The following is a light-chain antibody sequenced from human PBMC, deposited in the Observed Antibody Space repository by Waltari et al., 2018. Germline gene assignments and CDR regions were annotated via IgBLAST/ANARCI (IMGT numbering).Light chain of an antibody. Sequence: QSALTQPASVSGSPGHSITISCSGTDRDVGAYYFVSWYQQHPGKAPHLIIYEVSNRPSGISNRFSASKSGNTASLTISGLQAEDEADYYCSSYTTSSAPGVFGTGTRVTVL. CDR1: DRDVGAYYF. J-gene: IGLJ1*01. V-gene: IGLV2-14*01. CDR2: EVS. CDR3: SSYTTSSAPGV.